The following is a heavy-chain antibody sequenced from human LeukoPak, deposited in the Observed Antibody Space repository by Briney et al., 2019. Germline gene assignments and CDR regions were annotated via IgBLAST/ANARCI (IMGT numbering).Heavy chain of an antibody. D-gene: IGHD2-21*01. J-gene: IGHJ4*02. V-gene: IGHV4-38-2*01. CDR3: ARSSQHSVVVIHFDY. CDR2: IYHSGST. CDR1: GYSISSGYY. Sequence: SETLSLTCAVSGYSISSGYYWGWIRQAPGKGLEWLGSIYHSGSTYYNPSLKSRVTISVDTSKNQFSLKLSSVTAADTAVYYCARSSQHSVVVIHFDYWGQGTLVTVSS.